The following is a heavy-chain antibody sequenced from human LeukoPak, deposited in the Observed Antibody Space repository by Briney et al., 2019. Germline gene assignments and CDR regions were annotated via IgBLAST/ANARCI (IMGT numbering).Heavy chain of an antibody. Sequence: PGRSLRLSCAASGFTFSSYGMHWVRQAPGKGLEWVSVIYSGGSTYYADSVKGRFTISRDNSKNTLYLQMNSLRAEDTAVYYCASSSSGWYYYGMDVWGKGTTVTVSS. V-gene: IGHV3-53*01. CDR1: GFTFSSYG. J-gene: IGHJ6*04. CDR3: ASSSSGWYYYGMDV. CDR2: IYSGGST. D-gene: IGHD6-19*01.